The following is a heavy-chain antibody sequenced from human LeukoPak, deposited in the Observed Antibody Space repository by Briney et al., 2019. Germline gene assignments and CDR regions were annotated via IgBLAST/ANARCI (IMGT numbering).Heavy chain of an antibody. D-gene: IGHD3-22*01. CDR3: AKGMGYDSSGYYDY. CDR2: ISWNSGSI. V-gene: IGHV3-9*01. CDR1: GFTFDDYA. Sequence: GRSLRLSCAASGFTFDDYAMYWVRQAPGKGLEWVSGISWNSGSIGYADSVKGRFTISRDNAKNSLYLQMNSLRAEDTALYYCAKGMGYDSSGYYDYWGQGTLVTVSS. J-gene: IGHJ4*02.